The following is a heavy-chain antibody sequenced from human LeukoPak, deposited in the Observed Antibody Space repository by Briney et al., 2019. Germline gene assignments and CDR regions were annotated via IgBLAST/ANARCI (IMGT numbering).Heavy chain of an antibody. CDR1: GGSISSDY. CDR2: IYYSGST. V-gene: IGHV4-59*01. D-gene: IGHD5-12*01. Sequence: NPSETLSLTCTVSGGSISSDYWSWIRQPPGKGLEWIGYIYYSGSTNYNPSLKSRVTISVDTSKNQFSLRLSSMTAADTAVYYCARSSAISIDYWGQGFLVTVSP. J-gene: IGHJ4*02. CDR3: ARSSAISIDY.